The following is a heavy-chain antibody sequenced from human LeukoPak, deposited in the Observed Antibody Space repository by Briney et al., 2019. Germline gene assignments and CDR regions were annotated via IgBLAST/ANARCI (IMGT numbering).Heavy chain of an antibody. J-gene: IGHJ4*02. Sequence: GGSLRLSCAASEFTFSSYWMHWVRQAPGKGLVWVSRINNDGRSASYADSVKGRFTISRDNTKYTLYLQMNSLRAEDTAVYFCARGASTALDYWGQGTLVTVSS. D-gene: IGHD5/OR15-5a*01. CDR1: EFTFSSYW. CDR2: INNDGRSA. V-gene: IGHV3-74*01. CDR3: ARGASTALDY.